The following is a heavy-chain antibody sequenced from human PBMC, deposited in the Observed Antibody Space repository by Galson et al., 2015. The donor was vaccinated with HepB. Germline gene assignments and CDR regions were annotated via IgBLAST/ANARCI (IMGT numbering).Heavy chain of an antibody. Sequence: SLRLSCAGSGFTFGTYGMHWVRQAPGKGLEWVAVISYDGSNKYYADSVKGRFTISRDLSKNTLYLQMNSLRAEDTAVYFCVKDRGRAVVASALYLDYWGQGTLVTVSS. CDR2: ISYDGSNK. V-gene: IGHV3-30*18. J-gene: IGHJ4*02. CDR3: VKDRGRAVVASALYLDY. CDR1: GFTFGTYG. D-gene: IGHD2-2*01.